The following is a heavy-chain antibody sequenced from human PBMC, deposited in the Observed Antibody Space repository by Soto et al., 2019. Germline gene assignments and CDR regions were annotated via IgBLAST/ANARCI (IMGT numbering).Heavy chain of an antibody. V-gene: IGHV6-1*01. J-gene: IGHJ4*02. CDR3: ARATSLDVGAWHYYFGY. CDR2: TFYRSSWSN. Sequence: SQTLSLTCVISGDSVSSNRVVWNWIRQSPSRGLEWLGRTFYRSSWSNNYAVSVKSRVTINPDTSKNQFSLQLNSVTPEDTAVYYCARATSLDVGAWHYYFGYWGQGTLFTVSS. D-gene: IGHD2-15*01. CDR1: GDSVSSNRVV.